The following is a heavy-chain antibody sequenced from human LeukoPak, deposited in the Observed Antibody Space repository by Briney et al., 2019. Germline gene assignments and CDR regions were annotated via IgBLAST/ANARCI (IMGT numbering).Heavy chain of an antibody. Sequence: ASVSVSCKASGYTFTGYYMHWVRQAPGQGLEWMGWINPSSSGTNYAQKFQGRVTMARDTSISTAYMELSRLRSDDTAVYYCARDTAMVIYWFDPWGQGTLVSVS. CDR3: ARDTAMVIYWFDP. J-gene: IGHJ5*02. CDR2: INPSSSGT. CDR1: GYTFTGYY. V-gene: IGHV1-2*02. D-gene: IGHD5-18*01.